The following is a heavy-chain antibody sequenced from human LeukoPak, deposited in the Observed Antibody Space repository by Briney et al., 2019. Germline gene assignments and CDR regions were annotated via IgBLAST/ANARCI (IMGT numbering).Heavy chain of an antibody. CDR2: FDPEDGET. V-gene: IGHV1-24*01. Sequence: ASVKLSCKVSGYALTELSMHWLRHAPGKGLEWKGGFDPEDGETIYAQKFQGRVTMTEDTSTDTAYMELSSLRSEYMEMYCCATVNKDFCSGYYLPDDFWGQGTLVTVSS. CDR1: GYALTELS. J-gene: IGHJ4*02. D-gene: IGHD3-3*01. CDR3: ATVNKDFCSGYYLPDDF.